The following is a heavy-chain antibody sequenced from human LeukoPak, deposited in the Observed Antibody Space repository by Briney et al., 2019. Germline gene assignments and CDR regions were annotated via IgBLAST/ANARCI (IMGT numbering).Heavy chain of an antibody. CDR2: IRGSSSYI. D-gene: IGHD6-13*01. CDR3: ARALASAGRNNWFDP. J-gene: IGHJ5*02. V-gene: IGHV3-21*01. Sequence: GGSLRLSCAASGFNFSSYNMNWVRQAPGKGLEWVSFIRGSSSYIYYADSVKGRFSISRDNAKNSMYLQMNSLGAEDTAVYYCARALASAGRNNWFDPWGQGTLVTVSS. CDR1: GFNFSSYN.